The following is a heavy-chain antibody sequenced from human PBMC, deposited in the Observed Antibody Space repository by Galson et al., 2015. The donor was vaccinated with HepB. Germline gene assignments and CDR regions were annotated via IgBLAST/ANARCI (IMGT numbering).Heavy chain of an antibody. V-gene: IGHV3-30*04. D-gene: IGHD3-10*01. CDR3: ARDPLWFGELCCSAFDY. CDR2: ISYDGSNK. J-gene: IGHJ4*02. CDR1: GFTFSSYA. Sequence: SLRLSCAASGFTFSSYAMHWVRQAPGKGLEWVAVISYDGSNKYYADSMKGRFTISRDNSKNTLYLQMNSLRAEDTAVYYCARDPLWFGELCCSAFDYWGQGTLVTVSS.